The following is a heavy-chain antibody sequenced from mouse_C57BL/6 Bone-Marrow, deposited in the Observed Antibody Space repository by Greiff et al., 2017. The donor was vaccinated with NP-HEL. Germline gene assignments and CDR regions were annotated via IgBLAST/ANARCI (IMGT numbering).Heavy chain of an antibody. CDR1: GYTFTSYW. J-gene: IGHJ2*01. V-gene: IGHV1-72*01. CDR3: ARSFITTVVATGYFDY. CDR2: IDPNSGGT. D-gene: IGHD1-1*01. Sequence: VQLQQPGAELVKPGASVKLSCKASGYTFTSYWMHWVKQRPGRGLEWIGRIDPNSGGTKYNEKFKSKATLTVDKPSSTAYMQLSSLTSEDSAVYYCARSFITTVVATGYFDYWGQGTTLTVSS.